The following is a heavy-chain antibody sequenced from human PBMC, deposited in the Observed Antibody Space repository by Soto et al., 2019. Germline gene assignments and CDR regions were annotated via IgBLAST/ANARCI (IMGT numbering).Heavy chain of an antibody. Sequence: QLQLQESGPGLVRPSGTLSLTCAVSGGFTSTNNWWSWVRQPPGKGLEWIGDAYHSGSTEYNPSLKSRVSISVDKSKNQISLKLTFATAAYTAVYYCARRPRSAYYGGSGPFDYWGQGSLVTVSS. CDR1: GGFTSTNNW. CDR2: AYHSGST. CDR3: ARRPRSAYYGGSGPFDY. D-gene: IGHD3-10*01. V-gene: IGHV4-4*02. J-gene: IGHJ4*02.